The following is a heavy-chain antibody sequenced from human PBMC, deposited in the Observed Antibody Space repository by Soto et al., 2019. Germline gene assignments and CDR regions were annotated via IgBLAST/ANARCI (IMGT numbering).Heavy chain of an antibody. V-gene: IGHV3-11*01. CDR2: IGTRGNTK. Sequence: GGSPRLSCATSGFTFSDYYMSWIRQAPGKGLEWVSYIGTRGNTKYYADSVRGRFTISRDNAKNSLYLQMNSLRADDTAVYYCARDGTEYYGEYYDYWGQGIPVTVSS. J-gene: IGHJ4*02. CDR1: GFTFSDYY. CDR3: ARDGTEYYGEYYDY. D-gene: IGHD4-17*01.